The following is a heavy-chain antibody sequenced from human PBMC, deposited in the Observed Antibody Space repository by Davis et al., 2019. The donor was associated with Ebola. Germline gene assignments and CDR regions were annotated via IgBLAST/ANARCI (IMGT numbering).Heavy chain of an antibody. CDR1: GYTFTSYY. CDR2: INPNSGGT. Sequence: AASVKVSCKASGYTFTSYYMHWVRQAPGQGLEWMGWINPNSGGTNYAQKFQGWVTMTTDTSTSTAYMELRSLRSDDTAVYYCARDVLWFRELLYPYYYYYGMDVWGQGTTVTVSS. D-gene: IGHD3-10*01. CDR3: ARDVLWFRELLYPYYYYYGMDV. V-gene: IGHV1-2*04. J-gene: IGHJ6*02.